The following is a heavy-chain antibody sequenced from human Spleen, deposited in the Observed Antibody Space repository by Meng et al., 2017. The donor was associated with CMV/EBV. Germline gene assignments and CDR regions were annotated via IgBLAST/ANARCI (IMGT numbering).Heavy chain of an antibody. D-gene: IGHD2-2*01. CDR1: GFTFSSHA. Sequence: GSLRLSCVASGFTFSSHAMEWVRQAPGKGLEWVAVISSDVSYKYYADPVKGRFTIFRDNSRNTLYLQMNSLRPEDTAVYFCARDSREGIPNYWGQGTLVTVSS. CDR3: ARDSREGIPNY. V-gene: IGHV3-30*04. CDR2: ISSDVSYK. J-gene: IGHJ4*02.